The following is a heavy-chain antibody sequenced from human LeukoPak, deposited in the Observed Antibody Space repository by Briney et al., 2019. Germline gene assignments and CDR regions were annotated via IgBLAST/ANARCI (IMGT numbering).Heavy chain of an antibody. D-gene: IGHD1-26*01. Sequence: ASVKVSCKASGYTFTSYDINWVRQATGQGLEWMGWMNPNSGNTGYAQKFQGGVTMSRNTSISTAYMELSSLRSEDTAVYYCARVSGSYYGTDFDYWGQGTLVTVSS. CDR3: ARVSGSYYGTDFDY. V-gene: IGHV1-8*01. J-gene: IGHJ4*02. CDR2: MNPNSGNT. CDR1: GYTFTSYD.